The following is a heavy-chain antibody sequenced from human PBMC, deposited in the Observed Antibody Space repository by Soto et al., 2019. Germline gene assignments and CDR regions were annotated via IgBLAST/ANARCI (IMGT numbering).Heavy chain of an antibody. CDR1: GFTFSSYG. Sequence: TGGSLRLSCAASGFTFSSYGMHWVRQAPGKGLEWVAVISYDGSNKYYADSVKGRFTISRDNSKNTLYLQMNSLRAEDTAVYYCAKDIVVVAAIPYNWFDPWGQGTLVTVPQ. CDR2: ISYDGSNK. D-gene: IGHD2-15*01. V-gene: IGHV3-30*18. J-gene: IGHJ5*02. CDR3: AKDIVVVAAIPYNWFDP.